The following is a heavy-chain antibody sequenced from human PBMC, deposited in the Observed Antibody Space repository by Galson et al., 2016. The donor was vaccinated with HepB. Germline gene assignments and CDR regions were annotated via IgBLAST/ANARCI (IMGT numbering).Heavy chain of an antibody. CDR1: GFTVSSNY. J-gene: IGHJ4*02. CDR2: IYSGGST. CDR3: ARAYQYTLDY. V-gene: IGHV3-66*01. Sequence: SLRLSCAASGFTVSSNYMSWVRQAPGKGLEWVSVIYSGGSTYYADSVKGRFTISRDNSKSSLFLQMNSLRAEDTAVYFCARAYQYTLDYWGQGTLVTVSS. D-gene: IGHD1-1*01.